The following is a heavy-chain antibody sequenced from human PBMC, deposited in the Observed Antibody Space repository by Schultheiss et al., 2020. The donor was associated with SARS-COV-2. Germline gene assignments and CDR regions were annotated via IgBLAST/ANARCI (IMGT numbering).Heavy chain of an antibody. V-gene: IGHV4-34*01. CDR1: GGSFRGYF. CDR2: INYNGNT. CDR3: ATGSGGI. Sequence: SETLSLTCGVSGGSFRGYFWHWIRQAPGKGLEWIGDINYNGNTNYNPSLRGRVTISLDMSKAQFSLELISVTAADTAVYYCATGSGGIWGQGTMVTVSS. D-gene: IGHD3-10*01. J-gene: IGHJ3*02.